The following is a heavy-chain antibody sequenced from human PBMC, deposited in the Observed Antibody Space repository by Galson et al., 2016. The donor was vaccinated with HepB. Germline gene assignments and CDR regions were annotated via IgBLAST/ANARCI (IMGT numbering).Heavy chain of an antibody. V-gene: IGHV3-30*04. CDR1: GFTFSNFA. CDR2: ISHEGKNR. Sequence: SLRLSCAASGFTFSNFAMHWVRQAPGKGLEWVAVISHEGKNRYYPDSVKGRFTISRDNSRNTLFLQMNSLRIEDTAVNYCARDQVLSMAGINYYFYYGMDVWGQGTTVTVSS. D-gene: IGHD6-19*01. J-gene: IGHJ6*02. CDR3: ARDQVLSMAGINYYFYYGMDV.